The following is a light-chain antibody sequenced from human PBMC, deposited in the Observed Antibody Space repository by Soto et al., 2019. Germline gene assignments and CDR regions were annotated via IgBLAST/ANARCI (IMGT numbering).Light chain of an antibody. CDR1: QSLLHTNVYNY. Sequence: DIVMTQSPLSLPVTPGEPASTSCRSSQSLLHTNVYNYLDWYLQKPGQSPQLLIYLGSNRSSGVPDRFSGSGSGTDFTLKISRVEAEDVGVYYCMQALQTPRTFGQGTKLEIK. V-gene: IGKV2-28*01. CDR2: LGS. CDR3: MQALQTPRT. J-gene: IGKJ2*02.